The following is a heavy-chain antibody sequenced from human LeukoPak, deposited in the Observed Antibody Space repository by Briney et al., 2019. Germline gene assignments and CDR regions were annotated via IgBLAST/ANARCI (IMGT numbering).Heavy chain of an antibody. CDR1: GFTFSSYA. Sequence: GGSLRLSCAASGFTFSSYATSWVRQAPGKGLEWVSAISGSGGSTYYADSVKGRFTISRDNSKNTLYLQMNSLRAEDTAVYYCAKVLADYYYDSSGYYQYWGQGTLVTVSS. CDR3: AKVLADYYYDSSGYYQY. J-gene: IGHJ4*02. V-gene: IGHV3-23*01. D-gene: IGHD3-22*01. CDR2: ISGSGGST.